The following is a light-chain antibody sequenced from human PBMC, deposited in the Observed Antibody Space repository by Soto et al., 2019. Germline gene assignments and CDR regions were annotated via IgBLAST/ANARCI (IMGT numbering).Light chain of an antibody. CDR2: EGS. Sequence: QSVLTQPASVSGSPGQSITISCTGTSSDVGSYNLVSWYQQHPGKAPKLMIYEGSKRPSGVSNRFSGSKSGNTASLTISGLQAEDEADYYCCSYAGSSTSYVFGTGTKLT. V-gene: IGLV2-23*01. CDR3: CSYAGSSTSYV. J-gene: IGLJ1*01. CDR1: SSDVGSYNL.